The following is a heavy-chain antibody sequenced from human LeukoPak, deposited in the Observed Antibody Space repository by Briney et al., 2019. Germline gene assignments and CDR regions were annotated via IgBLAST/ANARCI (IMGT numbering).Heavy chain of an antibody. J-gene: IGHJ4*02. CDR3: ARAPWLQLAY. V-gene: IGHV3-74*01. CDR1: RLTLRGYR. CDR2: INSDGSRT. D-gene: IGHD5-24*01. Sequence: GGSLRLSCAVSRLTLRGYRMYSVRDVPGRGQERVSCINSDGSRTSYADSVKGRFTISRDNAKNTVNLQMNSLRADDTAIYYCARAPWLQLAYWGQGILVTVSS.